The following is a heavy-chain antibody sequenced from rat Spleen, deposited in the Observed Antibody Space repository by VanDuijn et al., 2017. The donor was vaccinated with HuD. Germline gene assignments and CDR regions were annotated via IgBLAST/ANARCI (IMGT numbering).Heavy chain of an antibody. Sequence: EVQLVESGGGLVQPGRSLKLSCAASGFPFSDYYMAWVRQAPKKVLEWVSSITYDGTGTYYRDSVKGRFTISRDNAKSTLHLKMDSLRSEDTAIYYCTRRGYLSDWYFDFWGPGTMVTVSS. CDR1: GFPFSDYY. CDR3: TRRGYLSDWYFDF. CDR2: ITYDGTGT. J-gene: IGHJ1*01. D-gene: IGHD2-7*01. V-gene: IGHV5-7*01.